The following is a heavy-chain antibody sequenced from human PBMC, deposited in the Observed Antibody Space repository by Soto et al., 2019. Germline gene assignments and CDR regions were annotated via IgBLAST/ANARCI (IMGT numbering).Heavy chain of an antibody. CDR2: IIPILGIA. CDR1: GGTFSSYT. CDR3: ARDGEIVGAQGDYYYYGMDV. J-gene: IGHJ6*02. Sequence: QVQLVQSGAEVKKPGSSVKVSCKASGGTFSSYTISWVRQAPGQGLEWMGRIIPILGIANYAQKFQGRVTITADKSXXTXYXXLSSLRSEDTAVYYCARDGEIVGAQGDYYYYGMDVWGQGTTVTVSS. V-gene: IGHV1-69*08. D-gene: IGHD1-26*01.